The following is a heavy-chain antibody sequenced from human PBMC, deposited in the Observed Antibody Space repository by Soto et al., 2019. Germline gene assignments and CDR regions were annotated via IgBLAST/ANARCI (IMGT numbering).Heavy chain of an antibody. CDR2: INPSGGST. D-gene: IGHD6-13*01. Sequence: ASVKVSCKASGYTFTSYYMHWVRQAPGQGLEWMGIINPSGGSTSYAQKFQGRVTMTRNTSISTAYMELSSLRSEDTAVYYCAREHSSRWRFDYWGQGNLVTVSS. CDR3: AREHSSRWRFDY. J-gene: IGHJ4*02. V-gene: IGHV1-46*01. CDR1: GYTFTSYY.